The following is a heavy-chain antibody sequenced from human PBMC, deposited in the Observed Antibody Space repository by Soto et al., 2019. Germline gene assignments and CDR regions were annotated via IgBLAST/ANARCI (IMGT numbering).Heavy chain of an antibody. CDR1: GFTFSSHS. CDR3: ARGIGRGSYNWFDS. CDR2: ITNSNDI. V-gene: IGHV3-21*01. Sequence: EVQLVESGGGLVRSGGSLRLSCAASGFTFSSHSLNWVRQAPGKGLEWVSSITNSNDIYQPDSLKGRFTISRDNAKNSLYLQMNRLRPEDSAVYFCARGIGRGSYNWFDSWGQGTLVTVSS. D-gene: IGHD1-26*01. J-gene: IGHJ5*01.